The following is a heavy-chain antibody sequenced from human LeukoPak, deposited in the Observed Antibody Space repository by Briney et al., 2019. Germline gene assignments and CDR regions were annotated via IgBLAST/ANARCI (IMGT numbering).Heavy chain of an antibody. J-gene: IGHJ4*02. V-gene: IGHV4-34*01. CDR1: GGSFSGYY. D-gene: IGHD3-10*01. CDR3: AAPRVHYYGSGSYGPRRSSSHFDY. CDR2: INHSGST. Sequence: PSETLSLTCAVYGGSFSGYYWSWIRQPPGKGLEWIGEINHSGSTNYNPSLKSRVTISVDTSKNQFSLKLSSVTAADTAVYYCAAPRVHYYGSGSYGPRRSSSHFDYWGQGTLVTVSS.